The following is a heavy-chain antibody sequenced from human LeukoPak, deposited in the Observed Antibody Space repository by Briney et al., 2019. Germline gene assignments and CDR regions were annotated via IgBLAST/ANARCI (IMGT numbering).Heavy chain of an antibody. J-gene: IGHJ6*02. CDR1: GGTFSSYA. CDR3: ARVAVDFYYGMDV. Sequence: ASVKVSCKASGGTFSSYAISWVRQAPGQGLEWMGGIIPIFGTANYAQKFQGRVTITRDTSASTAYMELSSLRSEDTAVYYCARVAVDFYYGMDVWGQGTTVTVSS. D-gene: IGHD4-23*01. CDR2: IIPIFGTA. V-gene: IGHV1-69*05.